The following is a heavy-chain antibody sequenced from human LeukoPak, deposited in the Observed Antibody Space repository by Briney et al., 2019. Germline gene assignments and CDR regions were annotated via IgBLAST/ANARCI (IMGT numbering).Heavy chain of an antibody. CDR1: GGSISSYY. D-gene: IGHD2-21*02. V-gene: IGHV4-59*01. CDR3: ARVVKRAYCGGDCYSSYFDY. CDR2: IYCSGST. J-gene: IGHJ4*02. Sequence: SETLSLTCTVSGGSISSYYWSWIRQPPGKGLEWIGYIYCSGSTNYNPSLKSRVTISVDTSKNQFSLKLSSVTAADTAVYYCARVVKRAYCGGDCYSSYFDYWGQGTLVTVSS.